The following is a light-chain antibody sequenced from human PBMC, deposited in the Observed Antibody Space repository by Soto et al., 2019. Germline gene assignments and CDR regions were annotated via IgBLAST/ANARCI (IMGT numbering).Light chain of an antibody. CDR1: QSTSSY. J-gene: IGKJ1*01. CDR2: AAS. CDR3: QQTYSTPST. Sequence: DIQMTQSPSSLSASVGDRVTITCRASQSTSSYLNWYHQKPGKAPKLPIYAASSLQSGVPSRFSGSGSGPDFTLTISSLQPDDFATYYCQQTYSTPSTFGQGTKVEIK. V-gene: IGKV1-39*01.